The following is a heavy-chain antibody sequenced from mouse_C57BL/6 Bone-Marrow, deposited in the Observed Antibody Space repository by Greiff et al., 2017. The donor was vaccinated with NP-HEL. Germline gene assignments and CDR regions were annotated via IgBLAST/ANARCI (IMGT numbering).Heavy chain of an antibody. CDR1: GYAFTNYL. V-gene: IGHV1-54*01. J-gene: IGHJ3*01. CDR2: INPGSGGT. Sequence: QVQLQQSGAELVRPGTSVKVSCKASGYAFTNYLIEWVQQRPGQGLEWIGVINPGSGGTNYNEKFKGKATLTADKSSSTAYLQLSSLTSEDSAVYFCALFYCYVRFAYWGQGALVTVSA. D-gene: IGHD2-2*01. CDR3: ALFYCYVRFAY.